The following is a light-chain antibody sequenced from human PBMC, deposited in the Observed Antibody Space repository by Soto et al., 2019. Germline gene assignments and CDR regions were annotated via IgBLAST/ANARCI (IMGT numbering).Light chain of an antibody. CDR2: SNN. J-gene: IGLJ3*02. Sequence: QSVLTQPPSVSGTTGQKVTVSCSGSRYNIEVNAVNWYQQVPGTAPKVLIYSNNQRPSGVPDRFSGSKSGTSASLAISGLQSEDEADYYCETWDDSLNGWVFGGGTKLTVL. V-gene: IGLV1-44*01. CDR1: RYNIEVNA. CDR3: ETWDDSLNGWV.